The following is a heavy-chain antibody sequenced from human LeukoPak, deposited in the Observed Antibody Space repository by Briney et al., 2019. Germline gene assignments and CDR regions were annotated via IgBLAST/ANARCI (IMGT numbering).Heavy chain of an antibody. J-gene: IGHJ4*01. CDR1: GASFSANY. Sequence: SETLSLTCAVYGASFSANYWIWIRQPPGKGLEWLGEINHSGTITYKPSLKSRLTISADTSKNQFSLKLSSVTAADTAVYYCARYCGSENYCISYWGQGTLVTVSS. D-gene: IGHD3-10*01. CDR2: INHSGTI. CDR3: ARYCGSENYCISY. V-gene: IGHV4-34*01.